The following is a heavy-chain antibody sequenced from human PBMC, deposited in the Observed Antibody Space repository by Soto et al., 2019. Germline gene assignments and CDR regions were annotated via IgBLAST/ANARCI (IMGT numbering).Heavy chain of an antibody. V-gene: IGHV3-7*01. Sequence: EVQLVESGGGLVQPGGSLRLSCAASGFTLSSYWMNWVRLAPGKGLEWVANIKQDGSQKIYVDSVKGRFTISRDNAKNSLYLQMSSLRAEDTAVYYCMTSVTTHDYWGQGTLVTVSS. CDR3: MTSVTTHDY. CDR2: IKQDGSQK. CDR1: GFTLSSYW. D-gene: IGHD4-17*01. J-gene: IGHJ4*02.